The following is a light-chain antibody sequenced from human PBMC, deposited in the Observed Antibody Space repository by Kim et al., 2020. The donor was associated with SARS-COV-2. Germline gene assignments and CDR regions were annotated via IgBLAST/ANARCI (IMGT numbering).Light chain of an antibody. V-gene: IGKV1-27*01. Sequence: SASVGDRVTITCRASQGINNYLAWYQQKPGKAPKRLIHAASTLQSGVPSRFSGSASGTDFSLTISSLQPEDVATYYCQKYGSAPHTFGQGTKLEI. CDR1: QGINNY. J-gene: IGKJ2*01. CDR2: AAS. CDR3: QKYGSAPHT.